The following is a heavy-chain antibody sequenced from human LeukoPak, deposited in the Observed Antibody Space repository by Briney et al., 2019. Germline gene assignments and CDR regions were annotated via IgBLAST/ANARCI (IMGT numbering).Heavy chain of an antibody. Sequence: PGGSLRLSCAASGFTLSSYWMSWVRQAPGKGLEWVANINQDGSEKYYVDSVKGRFTISRDNAKNSLYLQINSLRVEDTAVYYCASGGGPFDFWGQGTMVTVSS. D-gene: IGHD2-15*01. CDR1: GFTLSSYW. V-gene: IGHV3-7*01. CDR2: INQDGSEK. J-gene: IGHJ3*01. CDR3: ASGGGPFDF.